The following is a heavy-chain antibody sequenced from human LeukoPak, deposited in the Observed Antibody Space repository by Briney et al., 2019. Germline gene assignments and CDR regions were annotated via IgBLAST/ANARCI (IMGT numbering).Heavy chain of an antibody. Sequence: TSVKVSCKASGYSFTGHYIHWVRQAPGQGLEWMGGIIPIFGTANYAQKFQGRVTITADKSTSTAYMELSSLRSEDTAVYYCARELQWLDPISYYMDVWGKGTTVTVSS. J-gene: IGHJ6*03. CDR1: GYSFTGHY. V-gene: IGHV1-69*06. CDR2: IIPIFGTA. CDR3: ARELQWLDPISYYMDV. D-gene: IGHD6-19*01.